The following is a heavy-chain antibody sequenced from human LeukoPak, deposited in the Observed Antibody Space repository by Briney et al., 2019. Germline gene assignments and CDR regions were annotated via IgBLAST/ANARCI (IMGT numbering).Heavy chain of an antibody. CDR1: GFTFSSYS. V-gene: IGHV3-21*01. Sequence: GGSLRLSCAASGFTFSSYSMNWVRQAPGKGLEWVSSISSSSSYIYYADSVKGRFTISRDNAKNSLYLQMNSLRAEDTAVYYRARIPAAMLSHFDYWGQGTLVTVSS. CDR2: ISSSSSYI. J-gene: IGHJ4*02. D-gene: IGHD2-2*01. CDR3: ARIPAAMLSHFDY.